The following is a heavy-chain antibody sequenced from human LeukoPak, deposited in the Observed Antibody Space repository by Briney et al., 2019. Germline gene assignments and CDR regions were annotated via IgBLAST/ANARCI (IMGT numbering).Heavy chain of an antibody. D-gene: IGHD6-13*01. CDR1: GFTFSSYA. J-gene: IGHJ4*02. V-gene: IGHV3-23*01. Sequence: GGSLRLSCAASGFTFSSYAMSWVRQAPGKGLEWVSAISGSGGSTYYADSVKGRFTISRDNAKNSLYLQMNSLRAEDTAVYYCARDLAAAAGSLDYWGQGTLVTVSS. CDR2: ISGSGGST. CDR3: ARDLAAAAGSLDY.